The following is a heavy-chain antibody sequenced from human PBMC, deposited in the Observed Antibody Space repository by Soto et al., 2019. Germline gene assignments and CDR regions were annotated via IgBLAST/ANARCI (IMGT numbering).Heavy chain of an antibody. J-gene: IGHJ6*02. CDR3: AKDHDYSHGMDV. V-gene: IGHV3-30*18. Sequence: QVQLVESGGGVVQPGRSLRLSCAASGFTFSSYGMHWVRQAPGKGLEWVAVISYDGSNKYYADSVKGRFTICRDNSKNTLYLQMNSLRAEDTAVYYCAKDHDYSHGMDVWGQGTTVTVSS. CDR2: ISYDGSNK. D-gene: IGHD4-17*01. CDR1: GFTFSSYG.